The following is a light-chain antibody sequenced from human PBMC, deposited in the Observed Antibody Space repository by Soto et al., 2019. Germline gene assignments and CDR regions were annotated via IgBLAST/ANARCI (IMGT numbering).Light chain of an antibody. Sequence: PGAASLFKGERATLTCRASQSITSRYLAWYQQKPGQAPRLLIYGASIRAAGISDRFSGSGSGTDFTLTISSLEAEDFAVYYCQHHGSSARTFTFGPGTKVDIK. CDR2: GAS. V-gene: IGKV3-20*01. CDR1: QSITSRY. CDR3: QHHGSSARTFT. J-gene: IGKJ3*01.